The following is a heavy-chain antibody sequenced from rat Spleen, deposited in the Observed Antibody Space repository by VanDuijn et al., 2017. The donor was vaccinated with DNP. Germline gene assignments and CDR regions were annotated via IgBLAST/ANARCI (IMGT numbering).Heavy chain of an antibody. J-gene: IGHJ2*01. CDR2: SSPSGTDT. CDR3: TPGGD. D-gene: IGHD1-4*01. CDR1: GFTFSDYH. V-gene: IGHV5S23*01. Sequence: EVQLVESGGDFVQPGRSLKLSCLVSGFTFSDYHMAWVRQAPTKGLSWVASSSPSGTDTYFRDSVKGRFTISRDNAKSTLYLQMDSLRSEDTATYYCTPGGDWGQGVMVTVSS.